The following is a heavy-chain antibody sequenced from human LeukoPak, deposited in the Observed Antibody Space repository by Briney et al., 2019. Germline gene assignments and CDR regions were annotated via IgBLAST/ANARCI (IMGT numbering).Heavy chain of an antibody. J-gene: IGHJ3*02. V-gene: IGHV3-30*03. CDR2: ISYDGSNK. D-gene: IGHD2-15*01. CDR3: AREVGSPAVRSAFDI. CDR1: GFTFSSYG. Sequence: GGSLRLSCAASGFTFSSYGMHWVRQAPGKGLEWVAVISYDGSNKYYADSVKGRFTISRDNSKNTLYLQINSLRAEDTAVYYCAREVGSPAVRSAFDIWGQGTMVTVSS.